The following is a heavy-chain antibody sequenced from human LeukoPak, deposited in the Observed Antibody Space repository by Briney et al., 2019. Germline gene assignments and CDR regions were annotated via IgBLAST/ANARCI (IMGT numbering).Heavy chain of an antibody. CDR3: AASQVDTTMVIGFADRP. Sequence: GTSVKVPCKASGFTFTSSAVQWVRQARGQRLEWMGWIVVGTGNTNYAQKFQERVTITRDMSTSTAYMELSSLRSEDTAVYYCAASQVDTTMVIGFADRPWGQGTLVTVSS. V-gene: IGHV1-58*01. D-gene: IGHD5-18*01. CDR2: IVVGTGNT. CDR1: GFTFTSSA. J-gene: IGHJ5*02.